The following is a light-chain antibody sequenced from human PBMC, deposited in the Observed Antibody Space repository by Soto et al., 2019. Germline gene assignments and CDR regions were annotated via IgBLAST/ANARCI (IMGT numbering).Light chain of an antibody. CDR2: GAS. CDR3: QQYGSSAPIT. CDR1: QSVSSY. Sequence: EIVLTQSPATLSLSPGERATVSCRPSQSVSSYLAWYQQKPGQAPRLLIYGASIRATGIPDRFSGSGSGTDFTLTISRLEPEDFALYYCQQYGSSAPITFGQGTRLEI. J-gene: IGKJ5*01. V-gene: IGKV3-20*01.